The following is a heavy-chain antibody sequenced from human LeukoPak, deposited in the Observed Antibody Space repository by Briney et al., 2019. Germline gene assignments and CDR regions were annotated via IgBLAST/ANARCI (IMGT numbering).Heavy chain of an antibody. V-gene: IGHV1-3*01. CDR2: INAGNGNT. CDR3: ARDSGSYSRRGAFDT. D-gene: IGHD1-26*01. Sequence: ASVKVSCKASGYTFTSYAMHWVRQAPGQRLEWMGWINAGNGNTKYSQKFQGRVTITRDTSASTAYMELSSLRSEDTAVYYCARDSGSYSRRGAFDTWGQGTMVTVSS. CDR1: GYTFTSYA. J-gene: IGHJ3*02.